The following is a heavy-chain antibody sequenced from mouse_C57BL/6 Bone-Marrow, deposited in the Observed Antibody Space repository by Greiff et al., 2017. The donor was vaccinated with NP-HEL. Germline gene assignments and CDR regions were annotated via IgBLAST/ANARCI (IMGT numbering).Heavy chain of an antibody. CDR3: TSDGNYPYYFDY. Sequence: VQLQQSGAELVRPGASVKLSCTASGFNITDYYMHWVKQRPEQGLEWIGRIDPEDGDTEYAPKFQGKATMTADTSSNTAYLQLSSLTSEDTAVYYCTSDGNYPYYFDYWGQGTTLTVSS. D-gene: IGHD2-1*01. V-gene: IGHV14-1*01. J-gene: IGHJ2*01. CDR2: IDPEDGDT. CDR1: GFNITDYY.